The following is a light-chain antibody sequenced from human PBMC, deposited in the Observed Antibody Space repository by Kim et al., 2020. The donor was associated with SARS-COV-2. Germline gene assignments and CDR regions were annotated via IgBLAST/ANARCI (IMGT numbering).Light chain of an antibody. J-gene: IGKJ1*01. CDR2: GAS. CDR1: QSVSGN. V-gene: IGKV3-15*01. Sequence: TPGERATLSGRASQSVSGNLAWYQQKPGQAPRLLIYGASTRATGIPARFSGSGSGTEFTLTISSLQSEDFAVYYCQQYNNWPLWTFGQGTKVDIK. CDR3: QQYNNWPLWT.